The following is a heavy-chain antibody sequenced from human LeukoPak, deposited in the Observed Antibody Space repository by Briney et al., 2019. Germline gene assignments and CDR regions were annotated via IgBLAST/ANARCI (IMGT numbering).Heavy chain of an antibody. CDR2: MNPNSGNT. V-gene: IGHV1-8*03. Sequence: ASVKVSCKASGYTFTSYEINWVRQATGQGLEWMGWMNPNSGNTGYAQKFQGRVTISRNTSISTAYMELSSLRSEDTAVYYCARGRSGSIGGYYFDYWGQGTLVTVSS. CDR3: ARGRSGSIGGYYFDY. D-gene: IGHD3-10*01. CDR1: GYTFTSYE. J-gene: IGHJ4*02.